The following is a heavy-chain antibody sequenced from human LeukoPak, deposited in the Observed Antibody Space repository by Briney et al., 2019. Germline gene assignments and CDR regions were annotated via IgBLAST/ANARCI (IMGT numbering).Heavy chain of an antibody. CDR3: ARVAFTYYYDSSGSGRGAFDI. CDR1: GYTFTGYY. CDR2: INPNSGGT. J-gene: IGHJ3*02. Sequence: ASVKVSCKASGYTFTGYYMHWVRQAPGQGLEWMGWINPNSGGTNYAQKFQGRVTMTRDTSISTAYMELSRLRSDDTAVYYCARVAFTYYYDSSGSGRGAFDIWGQGTMVTVSS. D-gene: IGHD3-22*01. V-gene: IGHV1-2*02.